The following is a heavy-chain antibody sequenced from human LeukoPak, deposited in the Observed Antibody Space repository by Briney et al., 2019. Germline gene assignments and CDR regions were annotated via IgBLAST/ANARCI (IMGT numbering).Heavy chain of an antibody. V-gene: IGHV4-31*03. CDR3: AREPDCSSTSCYGGYYYYYGMDV. CDR1: GGSISSGGYY. Sequence: SETLSLTCTVSGGSISSGGYYWSWIRQHPGKGLEWIGYIYYSGSTYYNPSLKSRVTISVDTSRNQFSLKLSSVTAADTAVYYCAREPDCSSTSCYGGYYYYYGMDVWGQGTTVTVSS. J-gene: IGHJ6*02. CDR2: IYYSGST. D-gene: IGHD2-2*01.